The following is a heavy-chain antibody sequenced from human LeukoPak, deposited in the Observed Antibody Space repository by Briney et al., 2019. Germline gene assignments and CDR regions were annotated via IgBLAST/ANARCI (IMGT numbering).Heavy chain of an antibody. CDR2: INHSGST. CDR1: GGSFSGYY. J-gene: IGHJ5*02. V-gene: IGHV4-34*01. D-gene: IGHD3-10*01. Sequence: SETLSLTCAVYGGSFSGYYWSWIRQPPGKGLEWIGEINHSGSTNYNPSLKSRVTISVDTSKNQFSLKLSSVTAADTAVYYCARARRVAPIGPWGQGPLVTVSS. CDR3: ARARRVAPIGP.